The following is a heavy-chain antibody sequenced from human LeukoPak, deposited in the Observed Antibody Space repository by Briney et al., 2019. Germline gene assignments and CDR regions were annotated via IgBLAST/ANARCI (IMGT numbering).Heavy chain of an antibody. CDR3: ASYSSSLEYFHP. V-gene: IGHV4-59*01. CDR2: IYYSGST. CDR1: GGSIRGYY. J-gene: IGHJ1*01. D-gene: IGHD6-13*01. Sequence: PSETLSLTCTVSGGSIRGYYWSWIRQPPGKGLKWIGYIYYSGSTNYNPSLKSRVAISVDTSKNQFSLKLSSVTAADTAVYYCASYSSSLEYFHPWGQGTLVTVSS.